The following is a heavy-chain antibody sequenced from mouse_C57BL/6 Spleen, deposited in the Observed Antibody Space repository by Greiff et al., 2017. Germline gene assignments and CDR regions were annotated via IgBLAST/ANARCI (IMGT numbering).Heavy chain of an antibody. CDR2: IDPENGDT. V-gene: IGHV14-4*01. Sequence: VQLQQSGAELVRPGASVKLSCTASGFNIKDDYMHWVKQRPEQGLELIGWIDPENGDTEYASKFQGKATITADTSSNTAYLQLSSLTSEDTAVYYCTYYGYGYAMDYWGQGTSVTVSS. D-gene: IGHD2-2*01. CDR3: TYYGYGYAMDY. J-gene: IGHJ4*01. CDR1: GFNIKDDY.